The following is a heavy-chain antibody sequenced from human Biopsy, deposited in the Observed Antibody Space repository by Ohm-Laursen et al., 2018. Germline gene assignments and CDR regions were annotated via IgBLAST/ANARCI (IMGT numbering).Heavy chain of an antibody. CDR3: ATKLTGYFHH. V-gene: IGHV1-69*06. CDR2: NIPILGTG. Sequence: ASVKVSCKAPGGTFSNYGVNWVRQAPGQGLEWLGGNIPILGTGNYAQKFQDRVTVAADTSTSTATMELRSLRSGDTAVYYCATKLTGYFHHWGQGTLVIVS. D-gene: IGHD3-9*01. J-gene: IGHJ1*01. CDR1: GGTFSNYG.